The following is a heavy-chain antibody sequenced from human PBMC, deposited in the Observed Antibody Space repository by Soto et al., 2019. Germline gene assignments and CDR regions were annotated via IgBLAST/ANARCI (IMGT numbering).Heavy chain of an antibody. CDR1: GNIFTDHY. CDR2: INPYSGGT. Sequence: ASVKVSCKASGNIFTDHYIHWLRQAPGQSLEWMGWINPYSGGTHFARKFQDRGTMARATSVSTAYMELRSLKSDDTAVYYCARPKYGETYYDSWGQGTVVTVSS. V-gene: IGHV1-2*02. CDR3: ARPKYGETYYDS. D-gene: IGHD2-21*01. J-gene: IGHJ4*02.